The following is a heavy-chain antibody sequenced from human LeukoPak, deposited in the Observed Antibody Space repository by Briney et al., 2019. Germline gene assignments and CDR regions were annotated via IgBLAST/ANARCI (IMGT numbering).Heavy chain of an antibody. CDR1: GYTFTGYY. J-gene: IGHJ5*02. V-gene: IGHV1-2*02. D-gene: IGHD6-13*01. CDR2: IDPNSGGT. CDR3: ARANMGIEEAAAGSGGWFDP. Sequence: ASVKVSCKASGYTFTGYYMHWVRQAPGQGLEWMGWIDPNSGGTNYAQKFQGRVTMTRDTSISTAYMELSRLRSDDTAVYYCARANMGIEEAAAGSGGWFDPWGQGTLVTVSS.